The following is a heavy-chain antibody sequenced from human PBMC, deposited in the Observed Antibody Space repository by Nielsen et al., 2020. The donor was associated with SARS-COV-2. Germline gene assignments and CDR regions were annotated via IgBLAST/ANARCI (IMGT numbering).Heavy chain of an antibody. D-gene: IGHD5-18*01. CDR3: AKDNSGYSYGEFDY. CDR2: INSDGSST. CDR1: GFTFSSYW. Sequence: GESLKISCAASGFTFSSYWMHWVRQAPGKGLVWVSRINSDGSSTSYADSVKGRFTISRDNAKNTLYLQMNSLRAEDTAVYYCAKDNSGYSYGEFDYWGQGTLVTVSS. V-gene: IGHV3-74*01. J-gene: IGHJ4*02.